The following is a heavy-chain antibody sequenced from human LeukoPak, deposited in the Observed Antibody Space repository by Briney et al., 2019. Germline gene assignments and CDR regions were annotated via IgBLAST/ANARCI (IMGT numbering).Heavy chain of an antibody. J-gene: IGHJ3*02. CDR3: ARDRGEKESYAFDI. CDR1: GFTFSDYY. Sequence: GGSLRLSCAASGFTFSDYYMSWIRQAPGKGLEWVSYISSSGSTIYYADSVKGRFTISRDNAKNSLYLQMNSLRAEDTAVYYCARDRGEKESYAFDIWGQGTMVTVSS. V-gene: IGHV3-11*01. CDR2: ISSSGSTI. D-gene: IGHD3-10*01.